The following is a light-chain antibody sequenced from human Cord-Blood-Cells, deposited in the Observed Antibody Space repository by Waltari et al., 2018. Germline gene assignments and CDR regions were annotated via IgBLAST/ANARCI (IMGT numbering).Light chain of an antibody. CDR3: SSYAGSNNLYV. V-gene: IGLV2-8*01. CDR2: EVS. Sequence: QSDLTQPPSASGSPGQAVTISCTGTSSDVGGYNYVSWYQQHPGKDPELMIYEVSKRPSGVPDRVSGSKSGNTASLTVSGLQAEDEADYYCSSYAGSNNLYVFGTGTKVTVL. CDR1: SSDVGGYNY. J-gene: IGLJ1*01.